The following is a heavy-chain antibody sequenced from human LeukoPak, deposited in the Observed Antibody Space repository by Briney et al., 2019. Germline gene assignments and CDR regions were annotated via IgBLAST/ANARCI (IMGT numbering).Heavy chain of an antibody. V-gene: IGHV4-59*01. CDR3: ARGGPLDY. CDR1: GGSISGYY. D-gene: IGHD3-10*01. J-gene: IGHJ4*02. Sequence: SETLSLTCTVSGGSISGYYWSWIRLPPGKGLEWVGYIYYSGSTNYNPSLKSRVTISVDTSKNQFSLKLRSVTAADTAVYYCARGGPLDYWGQGTLVTVSS. CDR2: IYYSGST.